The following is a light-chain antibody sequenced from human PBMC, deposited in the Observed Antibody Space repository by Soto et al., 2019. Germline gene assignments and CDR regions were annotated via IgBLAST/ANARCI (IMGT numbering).Light chain of an antibody. V-gene: IGLV2-14*01. J-gene: IGLJ2*01. Sequence: QSALTQPASVSGSPGQSITISCTGTNSDIGGYNSVSWYQQHPDRAPKLMIYDVSNRPSGVSHRFSGSKSGNTASLTISGLQAEDEADYYCSSYRISKAVVFGGGTKVTVL. CDR1: NSDIGGYNS. CDR2: DVS. CDR3: SSYRISKAVV.